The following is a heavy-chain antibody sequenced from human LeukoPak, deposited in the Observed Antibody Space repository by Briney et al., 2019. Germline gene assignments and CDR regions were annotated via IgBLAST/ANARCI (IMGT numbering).Heavy chain of an antibody. CDR1: GFTFSSYS. J-gene: IGHJ6*02. Sequence: GGSLRLSCAASGFTFSSYSMNWVRQAPGKGLEWVSGISWNSGSIGYADSVKGRFTISRDNAKNSLYLQMNSLRAEDTALYYCAKVRLGGMDVWGQGTTVTVSS. CDR2: ISWNSGSI. D-gene: IGHD1-26*01. V-gene: IGHV3-9*01. CDR3: AKVRLGGMDV.